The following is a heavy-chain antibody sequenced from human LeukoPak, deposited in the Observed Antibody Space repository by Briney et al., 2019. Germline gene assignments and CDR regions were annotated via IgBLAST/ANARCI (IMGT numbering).Heavy chain of an antibody. Sequence: PGGSLRLSCAASGFTVSSNYMSWVRQAPGKGLEWVSVIYSGGSTYYADSVKGRFTISRDNSKNTLYLQMNSLRAEDTAVYYCARAGYNWNPQDAFDIWGQGTMVTVSS. CDR1: GFTVSSNY. V-gene: IGHV3-53*01. D-gene: IGHD1-20*01. CDR3: ARAGYNWNPQDAFDI. CDR2: IYSGGST. J-gene: IGHJ3*02.